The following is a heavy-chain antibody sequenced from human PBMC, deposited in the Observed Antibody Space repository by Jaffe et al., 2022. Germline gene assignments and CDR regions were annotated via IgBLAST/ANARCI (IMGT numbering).Heavy chain of an antibody. J-gene: IGHJ6*03. CDR3: ARGGLGYCSSTSCYGTPYYYYYYMDV. CDR1: GFTFSSYS. V-gene: IGHV3-21*01. Sequence: EVQLVESGGGLVKPGGSLRLSCAASGFTFSSYSMNWVRQAPGKGLEWVSSISSSSSYIYYADSVKGRFTISRDNAKNSLYLQMNSLRAEDTAVYYCARGGLGYCSSTSCYGTPYYYYYYMDVWGKGTTVTVSS. CDR2: ISSSSSYI. D-gene: IGHD2-2*01.